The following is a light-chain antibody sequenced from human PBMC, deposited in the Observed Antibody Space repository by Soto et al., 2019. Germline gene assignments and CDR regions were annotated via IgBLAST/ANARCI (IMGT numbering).Light chain of an antibody. J-gene: IGLJ1*01. CDR2: DDS. Sequence: YELAQPPSMSVAPGQTARITCGGHNIRSKAVHWYQQKPGQAPVVVVYDDSHRPSGIPERFPGSNSGNTATLTITRVEAGDEADYYCQVWDSSSDQYVFGTGTKVTVL. V-gene: IGLV3-21*02. CDR3: QVWDSSSDQYV. CDR1: NIRSKA.